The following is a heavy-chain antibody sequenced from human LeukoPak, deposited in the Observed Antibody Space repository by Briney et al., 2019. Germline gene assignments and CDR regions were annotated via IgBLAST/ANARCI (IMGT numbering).Heavy chain of an antibody. CDR2: INPNSGGT. CDR3: ARDLLTGDLH. D-gene: IGHD7-27*01. Sequence: ASVKVSCKASGYTFTGYYMHCVRQAPGQGLEWMEWINPNSGGTNYAQKFQGSVTMTRDTSISTAYMELSRLRSDDTAVYYCARDLLTGDLHWGQGTLVTVSS. J-gene: IGHJ4*02. V-gene: IGHV1-2*02. CDR1: GYTFTGYY.